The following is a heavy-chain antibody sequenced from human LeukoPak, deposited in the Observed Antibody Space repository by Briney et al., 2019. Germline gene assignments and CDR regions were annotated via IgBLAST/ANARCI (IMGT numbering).Heavy chain of an antibody. Sequence: GGTLRLSCAASGFTFDDYTMHWVRQAPGKGLEWVSLISWAGGSTSSADSVKGRFTISRDNSKNSLYLQMNSLRTEDTALYYCAKSSQAMLVVVNFDYWGQGTLVTVSS. D-gene: IGHD3-22*01. J-gene: IGHJ4*02. CDR1: GFTFDDYT. CDR2: ISWAGGST. CDR3: AKSSQAMLVVVNFDY. V-gene: IGHV3-43*01.